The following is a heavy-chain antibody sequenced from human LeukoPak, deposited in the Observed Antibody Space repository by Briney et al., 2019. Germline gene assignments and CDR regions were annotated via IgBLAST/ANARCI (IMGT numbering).Heavy chain of an antibody. CDR3: ARAYAFREEWLSYPLGWDWFDP. J-gene: IGHJ5*02. V-gene: IGHV4-59*12. Sequence: SETLSLTCTVSGGSISSYYWSWIRQPPGKGLEWIGYIYYSGSTNYNPSLKSRVTISVDTSKNQFSLKLSSVTAADTAVYYCARAYAFREEWLSYPLGWDWFDPRGQGTLVTVSS. CDR1: GGSISSYY. CDR2: IYYSGST. D-gene: IGHD3-3*01.